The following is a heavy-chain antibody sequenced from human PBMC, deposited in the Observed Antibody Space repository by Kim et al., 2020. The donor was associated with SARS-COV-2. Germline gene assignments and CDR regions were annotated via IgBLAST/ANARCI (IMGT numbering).Heavy chain of an antibody. J-gene: IGHJ4*02. CDR2: ISGHSGNT. CDR1: GYTFTSYS. D-gene: IGHD2-21*02. V-gene: IGHV1-18*01. CDR3: AREDVSVTRFDY. Sequence: ASVKVSCKAFGYTFTSYSISWVRQAPGQGLEWMGWISGHSGNTRYTQEVQGRVTMTIDTSTSTAYMELRSLRLDDTAVYYCAREDVSVTRFDYWGQGTLVTVSS.